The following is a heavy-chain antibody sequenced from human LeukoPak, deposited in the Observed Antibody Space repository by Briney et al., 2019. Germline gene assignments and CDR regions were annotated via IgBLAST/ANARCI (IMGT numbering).Heavy chain of an antibody. V-gene: IGHV4-38-2*02. Sequence: SETLSLTCTVSGYSISSGYYWGWIRQPPGKGLEWIGSIYHSGSTYYNPSLKSRVTISVDTSKNQFSLKLSSVTAAGTAVYYCASGYCSSTSCIGFDPWGQGTLVTVSS. D-gene: IGHD2-2*03. CDR1: GYSISSGYY. CDR3: ASGYCSSTSCIGFDP. J-gene: IGHJ5*02. CDR2: IYHSGST.